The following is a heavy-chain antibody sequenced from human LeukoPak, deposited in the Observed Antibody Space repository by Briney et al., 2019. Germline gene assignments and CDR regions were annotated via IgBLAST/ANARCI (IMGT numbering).Heavy chain of an antibody. Sequence: KASETLSLTCTVSGGSISSYYWSWIRQPAGKGLEWIGRIYTSGSTNYNPSLKSRVTMSVDTSKNQFSLKLSSVTAADTAVYYCARDSGAFRGMYYYMDVWGKGTTVTVSS. D-gene: IGHD3-16*01. J-gene: IGHJ6*03. V-gene: IGHV4-4*07. CDR2: IYTSGST. CDR3: ARDSGAFRGMYYYMDV. CDR1: GGSISSYY.